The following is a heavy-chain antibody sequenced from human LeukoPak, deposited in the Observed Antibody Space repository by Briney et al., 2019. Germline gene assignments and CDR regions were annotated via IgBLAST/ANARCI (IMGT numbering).Heavy chain of an antibody. CDR3: ARVSGYDWESFYDY. CDR2: IYYSGST. V-gene: IGHV4-59*01. D-gene: IGHD5-12*01. CDR1: GGSISSYY. J-gene: IGHJ4*02. Sequence: SETLSLTCTVSGGSISSYYWSWIRQPPGKGLEWMGYIYYSGSTNYNPSLKSRVTISVDTSKNQFSLKLNSVTAADTAVYYCARVSGYDWESFYDYWGQGTLVTVSS.